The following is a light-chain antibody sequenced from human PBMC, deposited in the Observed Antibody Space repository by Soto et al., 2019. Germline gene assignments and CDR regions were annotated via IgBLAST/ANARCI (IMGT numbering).Light chain of an antibody. CDR1: QSISSY. CDR3: QHFYDYPHS. J-gene: IGKJ3*01. Sequence: AIHMTQSPSSLSASVGDLVTITCRASQSISSYLNWYQQKPGKAPKLLIYDASSLQSGVPSRFSGSGSGTNFTLTISSLQPEDFATYYCQHFYDYPHSFGPGTKVDIK. V-gene: IGKV1D-13*01. CDR2: DAS.